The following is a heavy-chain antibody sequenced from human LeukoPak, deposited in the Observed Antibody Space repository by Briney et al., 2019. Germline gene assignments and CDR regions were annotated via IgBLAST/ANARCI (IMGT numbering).Heavy chain of an antibody. V-gene: IGHV3-15*01. J-gene: IGHJ5*02. CDR3: TTGNP. CDR2: MKSKPEGGTT. CDR1: GFTFVNAS. Sequence: GSLRLSCLTSGFTFVNASMSWVRQAPGKGLEWVGLMKSKPEGGTTFYAAPVRGRFTISRNDSRNTLYLQMTSLTIGDTGVYYCTTGNPWGQGTLVTVSS.